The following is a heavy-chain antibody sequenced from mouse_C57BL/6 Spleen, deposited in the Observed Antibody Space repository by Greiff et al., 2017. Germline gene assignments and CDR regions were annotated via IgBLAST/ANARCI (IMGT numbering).Heavy chain of an antibody. J-gene: IGHJ3*01. Sequence: QVQLQQPGAELVKPGASVKMSCKASGYTFTSYWITWVKQRPGQGLEWIGDIYPGSGSTNYNEKFKSKATLTVDTSSSTAYMQLSSLTSEDSAVYYCARSHYYGSSSLAYWGQGTLVTVSA. V-gene: IGHV1-55*01. CDR3: ARSHYYGSSSLAY. CDR2: IYPGSGST. D-gene: IGHD1-1*01. CDR1: GYTFTSYW.